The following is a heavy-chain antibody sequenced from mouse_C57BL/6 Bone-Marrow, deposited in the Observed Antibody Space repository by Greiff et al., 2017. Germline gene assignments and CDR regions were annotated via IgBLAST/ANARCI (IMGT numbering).Heavy chain of an antibody. V-gene: IGHV1-64*01. J-gene: IGHJ2*01. CDR2: IHPNSGST. CDR1: GYTFTSYW. Sequence: VKLMESGAELVKPGASVTLSCKASGYTFTSYWMHWVKQRPGQGLEWIGMIHPNSGSTNHTEKFKSKATLTVDKTSSTAYMQLSSLTAEDSAVYYCARRGKGYWGQGTTLTVSS. CDR3: ARRGKGY.